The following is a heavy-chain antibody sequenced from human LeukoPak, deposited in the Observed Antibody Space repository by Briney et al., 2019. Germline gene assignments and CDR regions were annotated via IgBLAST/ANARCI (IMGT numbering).Heavy chain of an antibody. CDR2: ISSSGSTI. D-gene: IGHD1-26*01. J-gene: IGHJ4*02. CDR1: GFTFSSYE. Sequence: PGGSLRLSCAASGFTFSSYEMNWVRQAPGKGLEWVSYISSSGSTIYYADSVKGRFTISRDNAKNSLYLQMNSLRAEDTAVYYCAREGRGTTTSLDSSYFDYWGQGTLDTVSS. V-gene: IGHV3-48*03. CDR3: AREGRGTTTSLDSSYFDY.